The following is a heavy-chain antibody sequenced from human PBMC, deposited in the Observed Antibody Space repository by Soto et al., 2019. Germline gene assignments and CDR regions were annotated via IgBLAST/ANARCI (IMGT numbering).Heavy chain of an antibody. J-gene: IGHJ6*02. CDR1: GGSLSTFY. Sequence: SETLSLTCTVSGGSLSTFYWSWIRQSPGRGLEWIGYIYYSGSTNYNPSLKSRGTISLDTSKNQFSLKLSSVTAADTAVYYCARDQGYYYGMDVWGQGTTVTVSS. CDR2: IYYSGST. CDR3: ARDQGYYYGMDV. V-gene: IGHV4-59*12.